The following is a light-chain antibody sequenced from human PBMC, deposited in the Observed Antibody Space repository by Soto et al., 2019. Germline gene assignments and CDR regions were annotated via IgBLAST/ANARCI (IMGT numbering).Light chain of an antibody. CDR1: SSDVGGYNY. CDR2: DVS. V-gene: IGLV2-14*01. Sequence: QSALTQPASVSGSPGQSITISCTGTSSDVGGYNYVYWYQQHPGKAPKLMIYDVSNRPSGVSNRFSGSKSGNTASLTISGLQAEGEADYYCSSYTSSSTLKVFGGGTQLPVL. J-gene: IGLJ2*01. CDR3: SSYTSSSTLKV.